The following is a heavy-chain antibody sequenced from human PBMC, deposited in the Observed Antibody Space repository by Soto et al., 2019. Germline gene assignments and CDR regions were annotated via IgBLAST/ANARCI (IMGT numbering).Heavy chain of an antibody. Sequence: QVQLQQWGAGLLKPSETLSLTCAVYGGSFSGYYWSWIRQPPGKGLEWIGEINHSGSTNYNPSLKRRVTISVDTSKNQFSLKLSSVTAADTAVYYCARRDGRLLWFGELLSHDAFDIWGQGTMVTVSS. CDR2: INHSGST. J-gene: IGHJ3*02. V-gene: IGHV4-34*01. CDR1: GGSFSGYY. CDR3: ARRDGRLLWFGELLSHDAFDI. D-gene: IGHD3-10*01.